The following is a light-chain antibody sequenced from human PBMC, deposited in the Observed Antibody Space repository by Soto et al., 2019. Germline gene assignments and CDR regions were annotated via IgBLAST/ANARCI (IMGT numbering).Light chain of an antibody. V-gene: IGKV3-11*01. Sequence: EIVLTQSPATLSLSPGERATLSCRASQSVSSYLAWYQQKPGQAPRLLIYDASNRATGIPARFSGSGSGTDFTLTISSREPEDFAVYYCQHRSNWPGTFGQETKLEIK. CDR1: QSVSSY. CDR2: DAS. CDR3: QHRSNWPGT. J-gene: IGKJ2*01.